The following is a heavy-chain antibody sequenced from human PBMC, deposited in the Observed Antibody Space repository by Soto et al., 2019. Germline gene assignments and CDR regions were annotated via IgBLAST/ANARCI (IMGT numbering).Heavy chain of an antibody. CDR3: ALLTYYYDSSGYYSSAEYFQH. CDR2: IYWDDDK. J-gene: IGHJ1*01. D-gene: IGHD3-22*01. V-gene: IGHV2-5*02. CDR1: GFSLSTSGVG. Sequence: QITLKESGPTLVKPTQTLTLTCTFSGFSLSTSGVGVGWIRQPPGKALECLALIYWDDDKRYSPSLKSRLTIPKDTAKTQVVLTMTNMDPVATATYYCALLTYYYDSSGYYSSAEYFQHWGQGTLVTVSS.